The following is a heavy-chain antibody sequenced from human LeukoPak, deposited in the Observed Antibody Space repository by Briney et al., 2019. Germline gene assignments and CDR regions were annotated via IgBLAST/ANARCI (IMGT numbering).Heavy chain of an antibody. CDR1: GFTFSSYA. V-gene: IGHV3-64*01. CDR3: AKALDYYGSGSYDPGLDY. Sequence: PGGSLRLSCAASGFTFSSYAMHWVRQAPGKGLEYVSAISSNGGSTYYANSVKGRFTISRDNSKNTLYLQMNSLRAEDTAVYYCAKALDYYGSGSYDPGLDYWGQGTLVTVSS. J-gene: IGHJ4*02. D-gene: IGHD3-10*01. CDR2: ISSNGGST.